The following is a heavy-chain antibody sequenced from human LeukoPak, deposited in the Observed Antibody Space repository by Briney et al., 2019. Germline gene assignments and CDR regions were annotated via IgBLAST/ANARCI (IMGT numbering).Heavy chain of an antibody. CDR3: ARGKGYSNYDAFDY. Sequence: GGSLRLSCAASGFTFSSYSMTWVRQAPGKGLEWVSSISSSSSYIYYADSVKGRFTISRDNAKNSLYLQMNSLRAEDTAVYYCARGKGYSNYDAFDYWGQGTLVTVSS. CDR1: GFTFSSYS. D-gene: IGHD4-11*01. J-gene: IGHJ4*02. CDR2: ISSSSSYI. V-gene: IGHV3-21*01.